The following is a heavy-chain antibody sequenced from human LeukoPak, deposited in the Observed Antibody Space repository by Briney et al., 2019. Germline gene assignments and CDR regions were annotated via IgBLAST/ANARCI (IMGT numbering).Heavy chain of an antibody. CDR1: GGSTSSSSYY. D-gene: IGHD4-17*01. J-gene: IGHJ4*02. Sequence: PSETLSLTCTVSGGSTSSSSYYWGWIRQPPGKGLEWIGNVYYSGSTNSNPSLKSRVTISVDTSKNQFSLKLSSVTAADTAVYYCARHSPVTTVTFTPPFDYWGLGTLVTVSP. CDR2: VYYSGST. V-gene: IGHV4-39*01. CDR3: ARHSPVTTVTFTPPFDY.